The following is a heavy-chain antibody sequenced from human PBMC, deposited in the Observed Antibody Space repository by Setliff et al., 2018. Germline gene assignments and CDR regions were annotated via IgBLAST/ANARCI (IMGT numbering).Heavy chain of an antibody. CDR1: GYIFTDYY. CDR3: ARGRGSYYYYMDV. D-gene: IGHD1-26*01. CDR2: INPNSGGT. Sequence: ASVKVSCKASGYIFTDYYMHWVRQAPGQELGWMGRINPNSGGTNYAQKFQGRVTLTRDTSISTAYMELSRLRSGDTAVYYCARGRGSYYYYMDVWGKGTTVTVSS. V-gene: IGHV1-2*06. J-gene: IGHJ6*03.